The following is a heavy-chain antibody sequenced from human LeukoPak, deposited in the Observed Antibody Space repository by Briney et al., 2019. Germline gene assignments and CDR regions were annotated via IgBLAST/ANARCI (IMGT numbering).Heavy chain of an antibody. CDR3: ARELTTVTNRYYYYYGMDV. J-gene: IGHJ6*02. Sequence: GSSVKVSCKASGGTFSSYAISWARQAPGQGLEWMGRIIPILGIANYAQKFQGRVTITADKSTSTAYMELSSLRSEDTAVYYCARELTTVTNRYYYYYGMDVWGQGTTVTVSS. CDR2: IIPILGIA. CDR1: GGTFSSYA. V-gene: IGHV1-69*04. D-gene: IGHD4-17*01.